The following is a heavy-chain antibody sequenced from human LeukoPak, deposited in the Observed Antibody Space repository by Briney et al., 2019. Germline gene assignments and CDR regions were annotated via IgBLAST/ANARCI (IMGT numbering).Heavy chain of an antibody. J-gene: IGHJ4*02. CDR2: ISSDGSNK. CDR1: GFTFSSYA. CDR3: ARDMYDSSGYLFDY. Sequence: GRSLRLSCAASGFTFSSYAMHWVRQAPGKGLEWVAVISSDGSNKYYADSLKGRFTIARDTSKNTLYLKMNSLRAEDTAVYYCARDMYDSSGYLFDYWGQGTLVTVSS. V-gene: IGHV3-30-3*01. D-gene: IGHD3-22*01.